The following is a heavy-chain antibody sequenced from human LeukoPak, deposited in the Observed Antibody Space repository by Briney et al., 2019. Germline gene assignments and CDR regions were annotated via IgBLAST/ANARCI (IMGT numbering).Heavy chain of an antibody. CDR2: ISGSGGST. D-gene: IGHD3-3*01. V-gene: IGHV3-23*01. CDR3: AKAFDYDFWSGSSTGGDY. CDR1: GFTFSSYA. Sequence: GSLILSCAASGFTFSSYAMSWVRQAPGKGLEWVSAISGSGGSTYYADSVKGRFTISRDNSKNTLYLQMNSLRAEDTAVYYCAKAFDYDFWSGSSTGGDYWGQGTLVTVSS. J-gene: IGHJ4*02.